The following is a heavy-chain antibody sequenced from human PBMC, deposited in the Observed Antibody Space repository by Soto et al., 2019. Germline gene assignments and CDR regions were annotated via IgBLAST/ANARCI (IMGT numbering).Heavy chain of an antibody. CDR1: GGSISSGGYS. Sequence: QLQLQESGSGLVRPSQTLSLTCAVSGGSISSGGYSWNWIRQPPGKGLEWIGYIYHRGSTLYNPSLKSRVTISVDKSQNQFSLKLTSVTAADTAVYYCARDQLEGNWFDPWGQGTLVTVSS. CDR2: IYHRGST. J-gene: IGHJ5*02. CDR3: ARDQLEGNWFDP. D-gene: IGHD1-1*01. V-gene: IGHV4-30-2*01.